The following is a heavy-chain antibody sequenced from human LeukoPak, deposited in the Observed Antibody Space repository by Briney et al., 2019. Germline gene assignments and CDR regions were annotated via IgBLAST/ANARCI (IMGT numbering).Heavy chain of an antibody. CDR2: INPNSGGT. CDR1: GYTFTGYY. Sequence: ASVKVSCKASGYTFTGYYMHWVRQAPGQGLEWMGWINPNSGGTNYAEKFQGRVTMTRDTSNSTAYMELSRLRSDDTAVYYCAREAAAGSGYYYGMDVWGQGTTVTVSS. J-gene: IGHJ6*02. CDR3: AREAAAGSGYYYGMDV. D-gene: IGHD6-13*01. V-gene: IGHV1-2*02.